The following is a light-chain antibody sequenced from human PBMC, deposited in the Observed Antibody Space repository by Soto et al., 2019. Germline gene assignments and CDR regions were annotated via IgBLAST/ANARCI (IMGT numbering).Light chain of an antibody. CDR2: DVS. CDR3: GSYTISNSLL. CDR1: SSDVGGYNS. Sequence: QSALTQPASVSGSPGQSITISCTGTSSDVGGYNSVSWYQQHPGKAPRLMIYDVSNRPSGVSNRFSGSKSGNTASLTISGLQAEDEADYYCGSYTISNSLLFGGGTKLTVL. J-gene: IGLJ2*01. V-gene: IGLV2-14*01.